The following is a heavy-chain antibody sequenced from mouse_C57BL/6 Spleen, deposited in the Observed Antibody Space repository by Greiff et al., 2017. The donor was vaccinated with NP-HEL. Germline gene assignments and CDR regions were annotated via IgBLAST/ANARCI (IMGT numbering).Heavy chain of an antibody. J-gene: IGHJ4*01. V-gene: IGHV1-72*01. CDR2: IDPNSGGT. CDR3: ARSDDYDYAMDY. CDR1: DYTFTSYW. D-gene: IGHD2-4*01. Sequence: QVQLKESGAELVKPGASVKLSCKASDYTFTSYWMHWVKQRPGRGLEWIGRIDPNSGGTKYNEKFKSKATLTVDKPSSTAYMQLSSLTSEDSAVYYCARSDDYDYAMDYWGQGTSVTVSS.